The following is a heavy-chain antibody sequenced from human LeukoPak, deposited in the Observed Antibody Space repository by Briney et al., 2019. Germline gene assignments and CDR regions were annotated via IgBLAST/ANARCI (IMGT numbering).Heavy chain of an antibody. CDR1: GGSISTSPYY. CDR2: IYYSGNT. Sequence: PLETLSLTCSVSGGSISTSPYYWGWFRQPPRKGLEWIGDIYYSGNTYYNPSLKSRVTISVDTSKNQVSLKVTSVTAADTALYYCARRRTYDILTGYPQYYFDYWGQGALVTVSS. J-gene: IGHJ4*02. V-gene: IGHV4-39*01. D-gene: IGHD3-9*01. CDR3: ARRRTYDILTGYPQYYFDY.